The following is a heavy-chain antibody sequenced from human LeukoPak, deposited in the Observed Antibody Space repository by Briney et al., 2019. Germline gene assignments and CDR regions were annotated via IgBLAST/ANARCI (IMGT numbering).Heavy chain of an antibody. J-gene: IGHJ4*02. D-gene: IGHD6-13*01. CDR1: GGSISSYY. V-gene: IGHV4-59*01. Sequence: SETLSLTCTVSGGSISSYYWSWIRQPPGKGLEWIGYIYYSGTTDYNPSLKSRVTISVDTSMNQFSLKLGSVTAADTAVYYCARGVYIAAAQYGYWGQGTLVTVSS. CDR3: ARGVYIAAAQYGY. CDR2: IYYSGTT.